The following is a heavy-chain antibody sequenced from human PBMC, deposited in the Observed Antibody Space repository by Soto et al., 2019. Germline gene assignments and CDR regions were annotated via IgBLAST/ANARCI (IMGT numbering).Heavy chain of an antibody. D-gene: IGHD6-6*01. V-gene: IGHV3-21*01. CDR3: ARDLNRGSSIAARGWFDP. Sequence: GGPLRFPCAALGSTSSSLTMNWVRKAPGKGREWAYSISSSSSYINYADPVKGRFTISRDNAKNSLYLQMNSLRAEDTAVYYCARDLNRGSSIAARGWFDPWGQGTLVTVSS. CDR2: ISSSSSYI. CDR1: GSTSSSLT. J-gene: IGHJ5*02.